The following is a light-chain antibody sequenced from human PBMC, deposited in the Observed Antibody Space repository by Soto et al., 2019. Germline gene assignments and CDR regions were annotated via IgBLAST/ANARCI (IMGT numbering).Light chain of an antibody. CDR3: SSYTSSNTHV. CDR1: SSDVGGYNF. J-gene: IGLJ1*01. Sequence: SALTQPASVSGSPGQSITISCTGKSSDVGGYNFVSWLQQHPGKAPKLMIYEVNERPSGVSNRFPGSKSGNTASLTISGLQAEDEADYYCSSYTSSNTHVFGTGTKVTVL. CDR2: EVN. V-gene: IGLV2-14*01.